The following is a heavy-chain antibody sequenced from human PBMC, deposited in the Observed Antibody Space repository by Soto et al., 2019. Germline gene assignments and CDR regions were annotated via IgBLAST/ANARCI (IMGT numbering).Heavy chain of an antibody. CDR2: IYYIGST. Sequence: SETLSLTCTFSVVSISIGGFYWSWIRQHPGKGLEWIGYIYYIGSTYYDPSLKSRVTMSLDTSENQFSLKLSSVTAADTAVYYCARVYNNAFDIWGQGTMVTVSS. J-gene: IGHJ3*02. D-gene: IGHD3-10*01. V-gene: IGHV4-31*03. CDR1: VVSISIGGFY. CDR3: ARVYNNAFDI.